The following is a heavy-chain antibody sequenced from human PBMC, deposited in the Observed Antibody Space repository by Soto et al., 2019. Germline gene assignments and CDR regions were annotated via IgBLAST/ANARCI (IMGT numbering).Heavy chain of an antibody. CDR1: GFTFTRYS. J-gene: IGHJ4*02. Sequence: EVQLVESGGGLVKPGGSLRLSCAASGFTFTRYSMNWVRQAPGKGLEWVSSISSTTNYIYYADSMKGRFTVSRDNAKNSVYLEMNSLSAEDTAVYYCARESEDLTSNFDYRGQGTLVTLSS. V-gene: IGHV3-21*01. CDR3: ARESEDLTSNFDY. CDR2: ISSTTNYI.